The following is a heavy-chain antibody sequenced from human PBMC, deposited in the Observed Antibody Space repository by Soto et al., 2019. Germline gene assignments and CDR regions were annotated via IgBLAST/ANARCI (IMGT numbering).Heavy chain of an antibody. CDR2: INYSGST. D-gene: IGHD3-10*01. J-gene: IGHJ4*02. Sequence: SETLSLTCTGSGGSISSYYWSWIRQPPGKGLEWIGYINYSGSTNYNPSLKSRVTISVDTSKDQFSLKLSSVTAADTAVYYCARLWGYASGALYYFDYWGQGTLVTVSS. V-gene: IGHV4-59*08. CDR3: ARLWGYASGALYYFDY. CDR1: GGSISSYY.